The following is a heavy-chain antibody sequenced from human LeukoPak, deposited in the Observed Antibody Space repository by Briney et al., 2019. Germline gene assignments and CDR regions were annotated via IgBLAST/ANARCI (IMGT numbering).Heavy chain of an antibody. CDR1: GGSISSYY. J-gene: IGHJ6*02. CDR2: IYYSGST. CDR3: ARIDGSGSYFDV. D-gene: IGHD3-10*01. Sequence: PSETLSLTCTVSGGSISSYYWSWIRQPPGKGLEWIGYIYYSGSTNYNPSLKSRVTISVDTFKNQFSLKLSSVTAADTAVYYRARIDGSGSYFDVWGQGTTVTVSS. V-gene: IGHV4-59*08.